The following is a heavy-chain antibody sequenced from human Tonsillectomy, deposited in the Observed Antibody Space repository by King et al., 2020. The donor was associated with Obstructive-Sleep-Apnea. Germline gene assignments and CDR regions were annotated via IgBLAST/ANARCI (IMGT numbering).Heavy chain of an antibody. CDR1: GGSINTYY. Sequence: VQLQESGPGLVKPSETLSLTCTVSGGSINTYYWSWIRQPPGRGLEWIGYIYYSGSTNYNPSLKSRVTISVDTSKNKFSLMLNSVTAADTAVYDCARTSSGSYSNWFAPWGQGTLVAVSS. D-gene: IGHD3-10*01. CDR2: IYYSGST. V-gene: IGHV4-59*01. J-gene: IGHJ5*02. CDR3: ARTSSGSYSNWFAP.